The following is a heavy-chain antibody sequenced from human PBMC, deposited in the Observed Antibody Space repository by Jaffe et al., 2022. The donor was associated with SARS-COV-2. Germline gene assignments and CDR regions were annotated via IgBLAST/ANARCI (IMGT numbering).Heavy chain of an antibody. V-gene: IGHV1-18*01. CDR2: ISAYNGNT. CDR3: ARAGITMVRGVIKTYDYYYMDV. D-gene: IGHD3-10*01. CDR1: GYTFTSYG. Sequence: QVQLVQSGAEVKKPGASVKVSCKASGYTFTSYGISWVRQAPGQGLEWMGWISAYNGNTNYAQKLQGRVTMTTDTSTSTAYMELRSLRSDDTAVYYCARAGITMVRGVIKTYDYYYMDVWGKGTTVTVSS. J-gene: IGHJ6*03.